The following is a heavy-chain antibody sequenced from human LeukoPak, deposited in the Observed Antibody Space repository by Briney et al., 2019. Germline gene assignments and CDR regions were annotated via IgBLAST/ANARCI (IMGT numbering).Heavy chain of an antibody. CDR2: ISGSGGST. D-gene: IGHD3-22*01. Sequence: PGGSLRLSCAASGFTFSSYAMSWVRQAPGKGLGWVSAISGSGGSTNYADSVKGRFTISRDNSKNTLYLQMNSLRVEDTAVYYCTGYYYDSSAYSYWGQGTLVTVSS. CDR1: GFTFSSYA. CDR3: TGYYYDSSAYSY. V-gene: IGHV3-23*01. J-gene: IGHJ4*02.